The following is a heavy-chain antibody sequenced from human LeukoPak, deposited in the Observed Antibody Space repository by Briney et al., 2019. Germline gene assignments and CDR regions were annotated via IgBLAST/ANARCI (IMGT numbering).Heavy chain of an antibody. CDR1: GFTFSSYA. J-gene: IGHJ4*02. CDR2: ISYDGSNK. Sequence: GGSLSLSCAASGFTFSSYAMHWVRQAPGKGLEWVAVISYDGSNKYYADSVKGRFTISRDNSKSTLYLQVNSLRAEDTAVYYCARERGMIVRYFDYWGQGTLVTVSS. V-gene: IGHV3-30-3*01. D-gene: IGHD3-22*01. CDR3: ARERGMIVRYFDY.